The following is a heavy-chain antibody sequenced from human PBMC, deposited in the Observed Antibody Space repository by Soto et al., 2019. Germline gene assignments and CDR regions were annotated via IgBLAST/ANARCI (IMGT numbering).Heavy chain of an antibody. D-gene: IGHD6-6*01. V-gene: IGHV3-7*03. CDR2: IKEDGSEK. Sequence: EVQLVESGGGLVQPGGSLRLSCAASEFNFSTYWMTWVRQAPGKGLEWVANIKEDGSEKYYVDSVKGRFAISRDNAKNSVYLQMNSLRAEDTAVYYCARDFSSDYWGQGTLVSVSS. CDR1: EFNFSTYW. CDR3: ARDFSSDY. J-gene: IGHJ4*02.